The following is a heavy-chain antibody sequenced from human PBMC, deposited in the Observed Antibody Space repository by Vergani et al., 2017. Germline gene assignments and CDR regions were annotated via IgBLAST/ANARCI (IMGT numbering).Heavy chain of an antibody. Sequence: EVQLLESGGGLVQPGGSLRLSCAASGFTFSSYAMSWVRQAPGKGLEWVSAISSSSSYIYYADSVKGRFTISRDNAKNSLYLQMNSLRAEDTAVYYCARDMGYCSGGSCYGAFDIWGQGTMVTVSS. CDR3: ARDMGYCSGGSCYGAFDI. D-gene: IGHD2-15*01. CDR1: GFTFSSYA. CDR2: ISSSSSYI. J-gene: IGHJ3*02. V-gene: IGHV3-21*01.